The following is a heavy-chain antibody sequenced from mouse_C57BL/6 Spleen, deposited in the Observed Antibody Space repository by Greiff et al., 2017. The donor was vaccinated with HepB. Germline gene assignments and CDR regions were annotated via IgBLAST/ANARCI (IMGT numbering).Heavy chain of an antibody. V-gene: IGHV1-81*01. J-gene: IGHJ2*01. D-gene: IGHD1-1*01. CDR1: GYTFTSYG. CDR3: ARCEDYGSKGFDY. Sequence: QVQLKESGAELARPGASVKLSCKASGYTFTSYGISWVKQRTGQGLEWIGEIYPRSGNTYYNEKFKGKATLTADKSSSTAYMELRSLTSEDSAVYFCARCEDYGSKGFDYWGQGTTLTVSS. CDR2: IYPRSGNT.